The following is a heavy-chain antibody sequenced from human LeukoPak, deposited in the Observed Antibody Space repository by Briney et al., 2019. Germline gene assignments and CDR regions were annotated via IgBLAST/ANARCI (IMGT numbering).Heavy chain of an antibody. Sequence: GGSLRLSCTTSGFFFNTYSMSWVRQAPGKGLEWVSAINDDTPYYTDSVKGRFTVSRDNSRDTLYLHLNSLRAEDTAIYYCAKEYDLWHEQGNWFDTCGQGVLVTVSS. J-gene: IGHJ5*02. CDR3: AKEYDLWHEQGNWFDT. V-gene: IGHV3-23*01. D-gene: IGHD3-3*01. CDR2: INDDTP. CDR1: GFFFNTYS.